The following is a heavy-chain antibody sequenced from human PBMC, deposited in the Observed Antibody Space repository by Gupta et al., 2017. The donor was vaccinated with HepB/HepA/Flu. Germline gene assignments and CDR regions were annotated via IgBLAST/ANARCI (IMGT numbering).Heavy chain of an antibody. CDR2: IWYDGSNK. V-gene: IGHV3-33*01. J-gene: IGHJ4*02. CDR1: GFTFRSYG. D-gene: IGHD2-2*01. Sequence: QVQLVESGGGVVQPGRSLRLSCAASGFTFRSYGMHWVRQAPGKGLEWVAVIWYDGSNKYYADSVKGRFTISRDNSKNTLYLQMNSLRAEDTAVYDCARDLGVVVPAAYFDYWGQGTLVTVSS. CDR3: ARDLGVVVPAAYFDY.